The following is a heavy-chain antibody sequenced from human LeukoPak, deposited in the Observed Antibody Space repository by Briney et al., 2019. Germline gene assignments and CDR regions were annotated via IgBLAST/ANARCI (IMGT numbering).Heavy chain of an antibody. CDR1: GYTFTSYD. CDR2: MNPNSGNT. V-gene: IGHV1-8*01. Sequence: GASVKVSCKASGYTFTSYDTNWVRQATGQGLEWMGWMNPNSGNTGYAQKFQGRVTMTRNTSISTAYMELSSLRSEDTAVYYCARSTYYYDSSGYSDFDYWGQGTLVTVSS. J-gene: IGHJ4*02. D-gene: IGHD3-22*01. CDR3: ARSTYYYDSSGYSDFDY.